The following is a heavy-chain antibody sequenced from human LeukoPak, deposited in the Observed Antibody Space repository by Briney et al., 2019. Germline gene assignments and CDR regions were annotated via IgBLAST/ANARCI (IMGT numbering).Heavy chain of an antibody. CDR1: GYSFTSYW. Sequence: GESLKISCKGSGYSFTSYWIGWVRQMPGEGLEWMGIIYPGDSDTGYSPSFQGQVTISADKSISTAYLQWSSLKASDTAMYYGARLTRGYCSGGSCPTGDWFDPWGQGTLVTVSS. CDR3: ARLTRGYCSGGSCPTGDWFDP. CDR2: IYPGDSDT. V-gene: IGHV5-51*01. D-gene: IGHD2-15*01. J-gene: IGHJ5*02.